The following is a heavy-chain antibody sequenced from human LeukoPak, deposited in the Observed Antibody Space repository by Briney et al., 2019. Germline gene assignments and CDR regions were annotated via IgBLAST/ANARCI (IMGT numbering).Heavy chain of an antibody. Sequence: SETLSLTCTVSGGSISSYYWSWIRQPPGKGLEWIGYIHYSGSTNYNPSLKSRVTISVDTSKNQFSLKLSSVTAADTAVYYCARGAEYSSSWYCLDPWGQGTLVTVSS. CDR2: IHYSGST. J-gene: IGHJ5*02. D-gene: IGHD6-13*01. V-gene: IGHV4-59*01. CDR3: ARGAEYSSSWYCLDP. CDR1: GGSISSYY.